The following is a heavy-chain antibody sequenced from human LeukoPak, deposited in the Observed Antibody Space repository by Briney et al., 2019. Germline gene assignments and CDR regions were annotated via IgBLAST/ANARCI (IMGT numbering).Heavy chain of an antibody. Sequence: PGGALRLSCAASGFTFSRYGMNWVRQAPGKGREGVAVISYDGTNKFYADSLRGRFTISRDNSKNTLYLQMNSLRAEDTAVYYCAKDGYYGSGTYPDYWGQGTLVTVSS. V-gene: IGHV3-30*18. CDR3: AKDGYYGSGTYPDY. CDR2: ISYDGTNK. J-gene: IGHJ4*02. CDR1: GFTFSRYG. D-gene: IGHD3-10*01.